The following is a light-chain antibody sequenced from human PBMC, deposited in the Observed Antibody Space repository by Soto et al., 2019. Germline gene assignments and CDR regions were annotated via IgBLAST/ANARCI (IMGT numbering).Light chain of an antibody. V-gene: IGKV3-20*01. CDR1: QTLSTMF. Sequence: VLTQPPGTLSLSPGERATLSCRSSQTLSTMFLAWYQQKPGQAPGLLIYGTSTRAAGIPDRFSGSGSGTDFTLTISRLEPEDIAVYYCQHYGSAPYTFGQGTKLEIK. J-gene: IGKJ2*01. CDR3: QHYGSAPYT. CDR2: GTS.